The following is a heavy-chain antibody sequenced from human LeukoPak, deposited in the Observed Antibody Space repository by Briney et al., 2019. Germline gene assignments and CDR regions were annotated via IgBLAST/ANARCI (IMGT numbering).Heavy chain of an antibody. CDR1: GDSMISSYW. J-gene: IGHJ5*02. CDR3: ARYEGRFDP. D-gene: IGHD3-16*01. V-gene: IGHV4-4*02. Sequence: SETLSHTCGISGDSMISSYWWSWVRQSPGKGLEWIGEIHHSGSTNYNPSLKSRVTISVDKSKNQFSLKVNSVTAADTAVYYCARYEGRFDPWGQGILVTVSS. CDR2: IHHSGST.